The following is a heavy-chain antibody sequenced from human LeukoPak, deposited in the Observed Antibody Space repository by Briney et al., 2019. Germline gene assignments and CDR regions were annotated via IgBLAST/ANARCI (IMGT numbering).Heavy chain of an antibody. V-gene: IGHV4-61*09. CDR2: IYTSGST. CDR1: GGSISSGSYY. J-gene: IGHJ6*03. CDR3: ARSPDYFFYYYMDV. Sequence: RASQTLSLTCTVSGGSISSGSYYWSWIRQPAGKGLEWIGHIYTSGSTNFNPSLKSRVTISVDTSKNQFSLKLSSVTAADTAVYYCARSPDYFFYYYMDVWGKGTTVTISS.